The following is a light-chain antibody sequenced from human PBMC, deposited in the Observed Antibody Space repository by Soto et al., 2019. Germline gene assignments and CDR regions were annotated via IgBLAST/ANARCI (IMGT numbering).Light chain of an antibody. V-gene: IGKV3-20*01. J-gene: IGKJ4*01. Sequence: ERVTLSCSASHSVSSSYLTWYQQKPGQAPRLLIYRASIRATGIPDRFTGSGSGTDFTLTISRLEPEDFAVYYCQQYGSSPLTFGGRAKVDI. CDR2: RAS. CDR3: QQYGSSPLT. CDR1: HSVSSSY.